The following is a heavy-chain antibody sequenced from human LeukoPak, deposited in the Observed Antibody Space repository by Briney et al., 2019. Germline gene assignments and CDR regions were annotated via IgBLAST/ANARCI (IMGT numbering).Heavy chain of an antibody. D-gene: IGHD3-22*01. CDR2: INHSGST. Sequence: SETPSLTCAVYGGSFSGYYWSWIRQPPGKGLEWIGEINHSGSTNYNPSLKSRVTISVDTSKNQFSLKLSSVTAADTAVYYCARGVSDDSSGYYYDYWGQGTLVTVSS. V-gene: IGHV4-34*01. CDR1: GGSFSGYY. J-gene: IGHJ4*02. CDR3: ARGVSDDSSGYYYDY.